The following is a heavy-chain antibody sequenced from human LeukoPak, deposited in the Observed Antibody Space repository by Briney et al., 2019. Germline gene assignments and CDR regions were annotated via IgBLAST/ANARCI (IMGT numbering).Heavy chain of an antibody. J-gene: IGHJ3*02. Sequence: EASVKVSCKASGYTFTSYGISWVRQAPGQGLEWMGWISAYNGNTNYAQKLQGRVTMTTDTSTSTAYMELRSLRSDDTAVYYCARDPLLMVVPAAPLVLGDAFGIWGRGTMVTVSS. V-gene: IGHV1-18*01. CDR1: GYTFTSYG. CDR2: ISAYNGNT. CDR3: ARDPLLMVVPAAPLVLGDAFGI. D-gene: IGHD2-2*01.